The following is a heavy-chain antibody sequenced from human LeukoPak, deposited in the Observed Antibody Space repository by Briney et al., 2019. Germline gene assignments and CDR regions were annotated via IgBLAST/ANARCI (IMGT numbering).Heavy chain of an antibody. CDR1: GFTFSSYG. V-gene: IGHV3-23*01. J-gene: IGHJ4*02. D-gene: IGHD3-22*01. Sequence: SGGSLRLSCAASGFTFSSYGMSWVRQAPGKGLEWVSAISGSGGSTYYADSVKGRFTISRDNSKNTLYLQMNSLRAEDTAVYYCAKVPQTYYYDSSGYWVDYWGQGTLVTVSS. CDR3: AKVPQTYYYDSSGYWVDY. CDR2: ISGSGGST.